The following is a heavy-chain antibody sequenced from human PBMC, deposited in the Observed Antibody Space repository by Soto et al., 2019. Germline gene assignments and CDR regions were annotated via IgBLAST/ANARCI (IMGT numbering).Heavy chain of an antibody. CDR2: ISYDGSNK. D-gene: IGHD1-26*01. CDR3: ARGLGATHFDY. CDR1: GFTFSSYA. Sequence: PGGSLRLSCAASGFTFSSYAMHWVRQAPGKGLEWVAVISYDGSNKYYADSVKGRFTISRDNSKNTLYLQMNSLRAEDTAVYYCARGLGATHFDYWGQGTLVTVSS. J-gene: IGHJ4*02. V-gene: IGHV3-30-3*01.